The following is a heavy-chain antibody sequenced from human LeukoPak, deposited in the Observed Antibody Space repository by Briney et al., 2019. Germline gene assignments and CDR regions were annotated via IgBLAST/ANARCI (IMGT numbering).Heavy chain of an antibody. J-gene: IGHJ4*02. CDR3: ARVGTIAAAGTYDY. CDR1: GFTFSDYY. D-gene: IGHD6-13*01. Sequence: PGGSLRLSCAASGFTFSDYYMSWIRQAPGKGLGWVSYIGSSGSFTNYADSVKGRFTISRDNTKNSLYLQMNSLRSEDTAVYYCARVGTIAAAGTYDYWGQGTLVAVSS. V-gene: IGHV3-11*05. CDR2: IGSSGSFT.